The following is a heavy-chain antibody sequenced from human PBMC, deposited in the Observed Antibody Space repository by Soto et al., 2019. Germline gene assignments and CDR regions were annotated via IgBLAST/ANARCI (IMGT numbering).Heavy chain of an antibody. Sequence: GGSLRLSCAASGFTFSSYGMHWVRQAPGKGLEWVAVIWYDGSNKYYADSVKGRFTISRDNSKNTLYLQMNSLRAEDTAVYYCARDMGHYYGSGSYYYYYGMDVWGQGTTVTVSS. CDR2: IWYDGSNK. CDR1: GFTFSSYG. D-gene: IGHD3-10*01. V-gene: IGHV3-33*01. CDR3: ARDMGHYYGSGSYYYYYGMDV. J-gene: IGHJ6*02.